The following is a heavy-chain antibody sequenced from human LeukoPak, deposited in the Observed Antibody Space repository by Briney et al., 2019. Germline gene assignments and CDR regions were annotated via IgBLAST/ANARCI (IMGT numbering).Heavy chain of an antibody. J-gene: IGHJ4*02. CDR2: INHSGST. V-gene: IGHV4-34*01. CDR3: ARGGKSAHYFDY. CDR1: GGSFSGYY. D-gene: IGHD3-10*01. Sequence: SETLSLTCAVYGGSFSGYYWSWIRQPPGKGLEWIGEINHSGSTNYNPSLKSRVTISVDTSKNQFSLKLSSVTAADTAVYYCARGGKSAHYFDYWGQGTLVTVSS.